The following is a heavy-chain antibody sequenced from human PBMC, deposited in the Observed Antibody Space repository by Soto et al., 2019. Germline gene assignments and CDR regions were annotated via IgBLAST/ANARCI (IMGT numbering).Heavy chain of an antibody. J-gene: IGHJ4*02. V-gene: IGHV3-30*18. CDR1: GFTFSSYG. D-gene: IGHD3-22*01. CDR3: AKDPSSGYYLTPDY. Sequence: GWLGRTWAASGFTFSSYGMHWVRQAPGKGLEWVAVISYDGSNKYYADSVKGRFTISRDNSKNTLYLQMNSLRAEDTDVYYCAKDPSSGYYLTPDYWGQGTLVTVYS. CDR2: ISYDGSNK.